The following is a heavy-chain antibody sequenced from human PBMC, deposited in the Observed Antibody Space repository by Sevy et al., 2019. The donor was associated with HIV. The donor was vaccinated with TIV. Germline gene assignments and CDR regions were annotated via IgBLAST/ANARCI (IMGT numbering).Heavy chain of an antibody. J-gene: IGHJ4*02. CDR2: ISGRGGST. Sequence: GGSLRLSCAASGFTFSSYAMNWFRQAPGKGLEWVSGISGRGGSTYYADSVKGRFTISRDNSKNTLFLQMNTLRAEDTAVYYCAKGIWDTGDYVSDYWGQGTLVTVSS. D-gene: IGHD4-17*01. CDR3: AKGIWDTGDYVSDY. V-gene: IGHV3-23*01. CDR1: GFTFSSYA.